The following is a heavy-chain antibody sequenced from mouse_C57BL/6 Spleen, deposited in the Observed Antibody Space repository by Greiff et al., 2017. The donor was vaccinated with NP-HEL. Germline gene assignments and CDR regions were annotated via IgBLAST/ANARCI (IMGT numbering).Heavy chain of an antibody. CDR1: GYSFTDYN. Sequence: VQLQQSGPELVKPGASVKISCKASGYSFTDYNMNWVKQSNGKSLEWIGVINPNYGTTSYNQKFKGKATLTVAQSSSTAYMQLNSLTSEDSAVDDGARATTVVAKGYYFDYWGQGTTLTVSS. CDR2: INPNYGTT. D-gene: IGHD1-1*01. CDR3: ARATTVVAKGYYFDY. V-gene: IGHV1-39*01. J-gene: IGHJ2*01.